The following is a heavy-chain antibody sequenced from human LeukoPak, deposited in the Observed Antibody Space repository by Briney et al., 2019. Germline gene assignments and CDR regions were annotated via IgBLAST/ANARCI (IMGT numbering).Heavy chain of an antibody. CDR3: ARDRYYCDSSGYPSH. D-gene: IGHD3-22*01. V-gene: IGHV1-2*02. J-gene: IGHJ4*02. CDR2: INPNSGGT. CDR1: GYTFTGYY. Sequence: ASVKVSCKASGYTFTGYYMHWVRQAPGQGLEWMGWINPNSGGTNYAQKFQGRVTMTRDTSISTAYMELSRLRSDDTAVYYCARDRYYCDSSGYPSHWGQGTLVTVSS.